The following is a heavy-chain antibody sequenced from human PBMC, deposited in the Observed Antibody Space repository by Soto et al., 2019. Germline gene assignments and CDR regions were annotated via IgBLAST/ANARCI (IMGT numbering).Heavy chain of an antibody. CDR2: IYYSGSS. CDR1: GGSISSYY. J-gene: IGHJ4*02. D-gene: IGHD3-10*01. Sequence: QVQLQESGPELVKPSETLSVTCTVSGGSISSYYWSWIRQPLGKGLEWIGYIYYSGSSNYNPSLKSRVTITVDTSKNQFSLKLSSVTAADTAVYYCARAPRGNYGYPSYFDYWGQGTLVTVSS. CDR3: ARAPRGNYGYPSYFDY. V-gene: IGHV4-59*01.